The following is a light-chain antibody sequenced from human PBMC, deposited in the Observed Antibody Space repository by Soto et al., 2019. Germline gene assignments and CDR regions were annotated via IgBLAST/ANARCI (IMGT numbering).Light chain of an antibody. CDR3: QQYNNWPLT. CDR1: QSVSSN. V-gene: IGKV3-15*01. J-gene: IGKJ1*01. CDR2: GAS. Sequence: EIVITQSPATLSASKGERATLSCRASQSVSSNLAWYQQKPGQSPRLLIYGASTRATGIPARFSGSGSGTEFTLTISSLQSEDFAVYYCQQYNNWPLTFGQRTKVDIK.